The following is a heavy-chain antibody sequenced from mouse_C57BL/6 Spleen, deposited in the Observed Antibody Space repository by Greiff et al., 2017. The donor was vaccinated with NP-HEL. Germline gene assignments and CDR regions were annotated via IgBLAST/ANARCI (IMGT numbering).Heavy chain of an antibody. CDR3: ARGPYYGSSYWYFDV. Sequence: QVQLQQSGPELVKPGASVKISCKASGYSFTSYYIHWVKQRPGQGLEWIGWIYPGSGNTKYNEKFKGKATLTADTSSSTAYMQLSSLTSEDSAVYYCARGPYYGSSYWYFDVWGTGTTVTVSS. CDR2: IYPGSGNT. CDR1: GYSFTSYY. D-gene: IGHD1-1*01. J-gene: IGHJ1*03. V-gene: IGHV1-66*01.